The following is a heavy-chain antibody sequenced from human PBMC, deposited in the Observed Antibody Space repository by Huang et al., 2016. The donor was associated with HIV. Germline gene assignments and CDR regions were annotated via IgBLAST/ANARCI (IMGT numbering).Heavy chain of an antibody. V-gene: IGHV1-8*01. Sequence: VQLVQSGPEVKKPGASVKVSCQTSGYIFINYDINWVRQDPGQGLQWMGWLNPNMGKSAYGQNFQGRVTLTRRTSTGAAYMVLNSLTSQDTAVYYCARLTSGWYQDYWGQGTLVTVSS. CDR3: ARLTSGWYQDY. CDR2: LNPNMGKS. CDR1: GYIFINYD. D-gene: IGHD6-19*01. J-gene: IGHJ4*02.